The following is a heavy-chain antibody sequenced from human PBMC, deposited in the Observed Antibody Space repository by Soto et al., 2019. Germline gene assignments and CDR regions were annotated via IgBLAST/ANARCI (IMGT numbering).Heavy chain of an antibody. V-gene: IGHV3-33*01. CDR3: ASNVGTTTTARGSKSFFDY. CDR1: GFTFSNYN. CDR2: IWWDGSNK. D-gene: IGHD1-1*01. J-gene: IGHJ4*02. Sequence: QVQLVESGGGVVQPGRSLRLSCAASGFTFSNYNMLWVRQAPGKGLEWVAIIWWDGSNKYYGDSVKGRFTISRDNSENTLYLQMSSLRAEDTAVYYCASNVGTTTTARGSKSFFDYWGQGTLVTVSS.